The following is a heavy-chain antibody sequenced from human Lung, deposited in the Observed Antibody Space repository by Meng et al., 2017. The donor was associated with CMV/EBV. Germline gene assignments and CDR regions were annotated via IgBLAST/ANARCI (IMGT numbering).Heavy chain of an antibody. CDR3: ARDALYSTSAAFDI. D-gene: IGHD6-6*01. CDR2: ISYDGSNK. Sequence: GESLKISCAASGFPFSSYAMHWVRQAPGKGLEWVAVISYDGSNKYYADSVKGRFTISRDISKNTLYLQMNSRRAEDTAVYYCARDALYSTSAAFDIWGQGTMVXVSS. J-gene: IGHJ3*02. CDR1: GFPFSSYA. V-gene: IGHV3-30*04.